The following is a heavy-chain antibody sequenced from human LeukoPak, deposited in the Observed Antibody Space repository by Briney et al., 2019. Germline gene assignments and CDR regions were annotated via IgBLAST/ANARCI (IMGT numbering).Heavy chain of an antibody. V-gene: IGHV3-21*01. CDR1: EFTFSYYS. CDR3: ARDAYLAGRQYYYYMDV. CDR2: ISSSSSYI. D-gene: IGHD3-16*01. J-gene: IGHJ6*03. Sequence: GGSLRLSCAASEFTFSYYSMNWVRQAPGKGLEWVSSISSSSSYIYYADSVKGRFTISRDNAKNSLYLQMNSLRAEDTAVYYCARDAYLAGRQYYYYMDVWGKGTTVTVSS.